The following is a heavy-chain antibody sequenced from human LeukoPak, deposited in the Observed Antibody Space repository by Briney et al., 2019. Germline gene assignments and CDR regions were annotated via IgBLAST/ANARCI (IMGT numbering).Heavy chain of an antibody. D-gene: IGHD6-19*01. CDR2: ISWNSGSI. CDR1: GFTFDDYA. CDR3: AKDTSAVAGTSASYFDY. V-gene: IGHV3-9*01. Sequence: GGSLRLSCAASGFTFDDYAMHWVRQAPGKGLEWVSGISWNSGSIGYADSVKGRFTISRDNAKNSLYLQMNSLRAEDTALYYCAKDTSAVAGTSASYFDYWGQGTLVTVSS. J-gene: IGHJ4*02.